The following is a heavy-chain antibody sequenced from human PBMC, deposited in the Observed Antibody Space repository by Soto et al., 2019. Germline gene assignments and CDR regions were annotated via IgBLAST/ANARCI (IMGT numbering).Heavy chain of an antibody. CDR3: ARSGGEYSGYDLAY. CDR2: IWYDGSNK. V-gene: IGHV3-33*01. CDR1: GFTFSSYG. Sequence: GGSLRLSCAASGFTFSSYGMHWVRQAPGKGLEWVAVIWYDGSNKYYADSVKGRFTISRDNSKNTLYLQMNSLRAEDTAVYYCARSGGEYSGYDLAYWGQGTLVTVSS. J-gene: IGHJ4*02. D-gene: IGHD5-12*01.